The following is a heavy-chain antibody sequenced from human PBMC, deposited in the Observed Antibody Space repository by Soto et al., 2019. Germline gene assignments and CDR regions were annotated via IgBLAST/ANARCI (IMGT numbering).Heavy chain of an antibody. CDR1: GYSFTSYF. J-gene: IGHJ4*02. V-gene: IGHV1-46*01. CDR3: ATSIILIRRVVTWPVDF. D-gene: IGHD3-10*01. Sequence: QVHLVQSGAEGKKPGASVKVSCKSSGYSFTSYFIHWVRQAPGQGLEWMGIINPSDRSTSYGQKFRGGRTVTRDTSTSTVYMELSSVKSDDTAVYYCATSIILIRRVVTWPVDFWGQGPLVTVSS. CDR2: INPSDRST.